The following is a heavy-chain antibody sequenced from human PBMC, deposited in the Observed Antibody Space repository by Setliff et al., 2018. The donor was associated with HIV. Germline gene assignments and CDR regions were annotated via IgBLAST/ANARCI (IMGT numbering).Heavy chain of an antibody. J-gene: IGHJ4*02. CDR3: ARGLNHGYSYGYWDS. D-gene: IGHD5-18*01. Sequence: GGSLRLSCAASGFTFNSYWMSWVRQAPGKGLEWVANIKYDSREIYYVDSVKGRFTLSRDNARNSLYLQVNSLRAEDTAVYYCARGLNHGYSYGYWDSWGRGTLVTVSS. V-gene: IGHV3-7*03. CDR1: GFTFNSYW. CDR2: IKYDSREI.